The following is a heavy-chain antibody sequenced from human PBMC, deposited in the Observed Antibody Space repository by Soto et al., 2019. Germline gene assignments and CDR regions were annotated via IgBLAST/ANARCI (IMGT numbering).Heavy chain of an antibody. CDR2: ISGSGGST. CDR1: GFTFSSYS. V-gene: IGHV3-23*01. CDR3: ARGIVVVVAATGNLTDNFDY. J-gene: IGHJ4*02. D-gene: IGHD2-15*01. Sequence: GVSLRLSFAASGFTFSSYSMSWVRQAPGKGLEWVSAISGSGGSTYYADSVKGRFTISRDNSKNTLYLQMNSLRAEDTAVYYCARGIVVVVAATGNLTDNFDYWGQGTLVTVSS.